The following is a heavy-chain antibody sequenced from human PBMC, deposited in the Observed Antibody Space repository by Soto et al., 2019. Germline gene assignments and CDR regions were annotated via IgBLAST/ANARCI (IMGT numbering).Heavy chain of an antibody. Sequence: SETLSLTCSVSGASISSYYWSWIRQPPGKGLEWIGYIYYSGSTYYRPSLKSRVTISVDTSKNQFSLKLSSVTAADTAVYYCARQVPAAIRLGWFDPWGQGTLVTVSS. CDR2: IYYSGST. J-gene: IGHJ5*02. CDR3: ARQVPAAIRLGWFDP. V-gene: IGHV4-59*04. CDR1: GASISSYY. D-gene: IGHD2-2*02.